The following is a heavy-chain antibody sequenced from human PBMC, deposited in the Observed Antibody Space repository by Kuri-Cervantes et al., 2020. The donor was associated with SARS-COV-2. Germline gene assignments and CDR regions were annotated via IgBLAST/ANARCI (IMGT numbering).Heavy chain of an antibody. CDR1: GGSISSSSYY. CDR2: IYYSGST. D-gene: IGHD3-10*01. Sequence: SETLSLTCTVSGGSISSSSYYWGWIRHPPGKGLEWIGSIYYSGSTYYNPSLKSRVAISVDTSKNQFSLKLSSVTAADTAVYYCAGSSGRHIYYGMDVWGQGTTVTVSS. V-gene: IGHV4-39*01. CDR3: AGSSGRHIYYGMDV. J-gene: IGHJ6*02.